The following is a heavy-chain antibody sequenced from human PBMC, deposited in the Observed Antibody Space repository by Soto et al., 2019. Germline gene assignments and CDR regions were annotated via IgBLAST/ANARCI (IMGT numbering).Heavy chain of an antibody. CDR1: GNTFTYRY. J-gene: IGHJ4*02. V-gene: IGHV1-45*02. CDR3: ARSPSEIVGATGD. CDR2: ITPFNGNT. Sequence: SVKVSCKASGNTFTYRYLHWVRQAPGQALEWMGWITPFNGNTNYAQRFQDRVTLTRDKSLSTAYMELSSLTSEDTAIYYCARSPSEIVGATGDWGQGTLVTVSS. D-gene: IGHD1-26*01.